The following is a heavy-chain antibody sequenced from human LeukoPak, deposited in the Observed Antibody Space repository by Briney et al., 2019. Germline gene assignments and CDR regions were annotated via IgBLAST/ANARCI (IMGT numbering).Heavy chain of an antibody. CDR2: KKQDGSEK. CDR3: AREGGEWELLRTFDY. V-gene: IGHV3-7*01. D-gene: IGHD1-26*01. J-gene: IGHJ4*02. Sequence: GGSLRLSCAASGFTFSTYWMSWVRQAPGKGLEWVANKKQDGSEKDYVDSVKGRFTISRDNAKNSLYLQMSSLRAEDTAVYYCAREGGEWELLRTFDYWGQGTLVTVSS. CDR1: GFTFSTYW.